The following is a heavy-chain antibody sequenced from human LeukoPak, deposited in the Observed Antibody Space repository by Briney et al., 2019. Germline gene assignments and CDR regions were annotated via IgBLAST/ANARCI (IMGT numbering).Heavy chain of an antibody. CDR1: GGSISSYY. Sequence: SETLSLTCTVSGGSISSYYWNWIRQPPGKGLEWIGCIYYSGSTNYNPSLKSRVTISVDTSKNQFSLKLSSVTAADTAVYYCARGGVAATPVNWGQGTLITVSS. CDR3: ARGGVAATPVN. J-gene: IGHJ4*02. V-gene: IGHV4-59*01. D-gene: IGHD2-15*01. CDR2: IYYSGST.